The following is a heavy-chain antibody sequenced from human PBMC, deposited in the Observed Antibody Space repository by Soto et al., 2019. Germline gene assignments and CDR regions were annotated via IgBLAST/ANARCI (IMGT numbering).Heavy chain of an antibody. CDR2: IYRCGYT. D-gene: IGHD3-3*01. Sequence: EVQLVESGGGLVQPGGSLRLSCAASGFTVSSNYMSWVRQAPGKGLEWVSVIYRCGYTHYADSVKGRFTISRHNSKHTLSLQMSSLRAADTAVYFCAGGWRVGAFDIWGQGTMVTVSS. CDR3: AGGWRVGAFDI. V-gene: IGHV3-53*04. J-gene: IGHJ3*02. CDR1: GFTVSSNY.